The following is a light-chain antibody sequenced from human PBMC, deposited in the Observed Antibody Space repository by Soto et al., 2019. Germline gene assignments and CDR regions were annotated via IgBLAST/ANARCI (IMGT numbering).Light chain of an antibody. J-gene: IGKJ4*01. CDR2: WAS. CDR3: QQYYSTPLT. CDR1: QRVLSSSNNENY. Sequence: DIVMTQSPDSLAVSLGERATINCKSSQRVLSSSNNENYLAWYQQKPGQPPKLLVYWASTRESGVPDRFSGSGSGTVFTLTISSLQAEDAAVYYCQQYYSTPLTFGGGTKVEIK. V-gene: IGKV4-1*01.